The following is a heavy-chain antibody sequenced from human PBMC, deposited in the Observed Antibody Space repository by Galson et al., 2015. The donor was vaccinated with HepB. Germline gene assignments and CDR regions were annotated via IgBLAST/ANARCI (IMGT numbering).Heavy chain of an antibody. Sequence: SLRLSCAASGFIFNGFAMSWVRPAPGKGLELVSTINKESNIAYYADSVKGRFTISRDNSKNTLHLQMDSLRAEDTAVYYCVSWYFFEHWGQGTLVTVSS. V-gene: IGHV3-23*05. CDR2: INKESNIA. CDR3: VSWYFFEH. D-gene: IGHD2-8*02. CDR1: GFIFNGFA. J-gene: IGHJ4*02.